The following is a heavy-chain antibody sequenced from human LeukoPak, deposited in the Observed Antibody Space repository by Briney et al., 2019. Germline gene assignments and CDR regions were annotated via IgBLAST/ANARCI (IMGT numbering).Heavy chain of an antibody. J-gene: IGHJ4*02. D-gene: IGHD3-22*01. CDR3: ARDQHTYYYDSSGYYGFDY. Sequence: SVEVSCKASGGTFSSYAISWVRQAPGQGLEWMGRIIPIFGTANYAQKFQGRVTITTDESTSTAYMELSSLRSEDTAVYYCARDQHTYYYDSSGYYGFDYWGQGTLVTVSS. CDR2: IIPIFGTA. V-gene: IGHV1-69*05. CDR1: GGTFSSYA.